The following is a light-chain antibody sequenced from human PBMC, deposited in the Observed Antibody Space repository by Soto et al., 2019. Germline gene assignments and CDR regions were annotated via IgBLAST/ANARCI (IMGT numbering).Light chain of an antibody. V-gene: IGLV2-14*01. CDR2: DVS. CDR1: SSDVGGYNY. Sequence: QSALTQPASVYGSPGQSITISCTGTSSDVGGYNYVSWYQQHPGKAPKLMIYDVSNRPSGVSNRFSGSKSGNTASLTISGLQAEDEDDYYCSSYTSSSTLVFGGGTKLTAL. J-gene: IGLJ2*01. CDR3: SSYTSSSTLV.